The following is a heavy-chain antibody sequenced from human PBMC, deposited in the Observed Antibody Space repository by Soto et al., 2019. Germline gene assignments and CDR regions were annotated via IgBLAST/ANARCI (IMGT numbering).Heavy chain of an antibody. J-gene: IGHJ6*02. CDR1: GGSFSGYY. CDR2: INHSGST. CDR3: ASGPDYYGMDV. V-gene: IGHV4-34*01. Sequence: SETLSLTCAVYGGSFSGYYWSWIRQPPGKGLEWIGEINHSGSTNYNPSLKSRVTISVDTSKNQFSLKLSSVTAADTAVYYCASGPDYYGMDVWGQGTTVTVSS.